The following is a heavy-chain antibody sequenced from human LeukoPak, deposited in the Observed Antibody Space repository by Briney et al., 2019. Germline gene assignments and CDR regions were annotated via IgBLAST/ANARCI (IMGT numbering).Heavy chain of an antibody. V-gene: IGHV1-18*01. CDR2: ISGYNGNT. CDR3: ARGGDGHRWGRRFDAFDI. J-gene: IGHJ3*02. Sequence: GASVKVSCKPSGYTFTTYGISWVRQAPGHRLECMGWISGYNGNTNYAQKLQGRVTMTTDTSTSTAYMEVRSLRSDDTAVYYCARGGDGHRWGRRFDAFDIWGQGTMVTVSS. CDR1: GYTFTTYG. D-gene: IGHD7-27*01.